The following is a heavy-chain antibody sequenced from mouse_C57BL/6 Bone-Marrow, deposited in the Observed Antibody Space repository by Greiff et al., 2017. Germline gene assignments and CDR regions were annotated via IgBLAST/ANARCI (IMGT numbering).Heavy chain of an antibody. CDR1: GFTFSSYA. Sequence: DVKLVEPGGGLVKPGGSLKLSCAASGFTFSSYAMSWVRQTPEKRLEWVATISDGGSYTYYPDNVKGRFTISRDNAKNNLYLQMSHLKSEDTAMYYCAREDYYGSNWYFDVWGTGTTVTVSS. CDR3: AREDYYGSNWYFDV. D-gene: IGHD1-1*01. V-gene: IGHV5-4*01. CDR2: ISDGGSYT. J-gene: IGHJ1*03.